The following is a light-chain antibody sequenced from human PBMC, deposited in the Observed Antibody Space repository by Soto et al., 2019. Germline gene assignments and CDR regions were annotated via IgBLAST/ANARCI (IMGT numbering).Light chain of an antibody. CDR1: QSVPSDL. J-gene: IGKJ2*01. CDR3: QQYGNFPYT. CDR2: GAS. Sequence: EIVLTQSPGTLSLSPGERATLSCRASQSVPSDLLAWYQHTPGQAPRLLIYGASSRATGVPDRVSGSGSGTDFTLTINRLEPEDVALYYCQQYGNFPYTFGQGTKLEIK. V-gene: IGKV3-20*01.